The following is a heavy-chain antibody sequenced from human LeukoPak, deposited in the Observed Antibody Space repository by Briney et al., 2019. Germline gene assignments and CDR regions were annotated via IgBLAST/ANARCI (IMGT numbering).Heavy chain of an antibody. D-gene: IGHD3-16*02. CDR1: GGTFSSYA. J-gene: IGHJ4*02. CDR3: ARDIPYEVTFGGVTVMGSFVLDY. V-gene: IGHV1-69*01. Sequence: GASVKVSCKASGGTFSSYAISWVRQAPGQGLEWMGGIIPIFGTANYAQKFQGRVTITADESTSTAYIELSSLRSEDTAVYYCARDIPYEVTFGGVTVMGSFVLDYWGQGTLVTVSS. CDR2: IIPIFGTA.